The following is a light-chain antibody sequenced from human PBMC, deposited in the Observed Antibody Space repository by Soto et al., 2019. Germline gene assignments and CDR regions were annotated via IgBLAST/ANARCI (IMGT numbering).Light chain of an antibody. CDR3: QQSYRTSWT. CDR1: QSISSY. J-gene: IGKJ1*01. CDR2: AAS. V-gene: IGKV1-39*01. Sequence: DIQMTQSPSSLSASVGDRVAVTCRASQSISSYLNWYQQKPGKAPKLLIYAASSLQSGVPSRFSGSGSGTDFTLTISSLQPEDFATYYCQQSYRTSWTFGQGTKVDI.